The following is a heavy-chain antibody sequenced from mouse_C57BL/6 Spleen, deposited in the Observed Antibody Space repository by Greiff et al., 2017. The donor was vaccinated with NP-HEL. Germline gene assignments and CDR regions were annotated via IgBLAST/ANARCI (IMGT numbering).Heavy chain of an antibody. V-gene: IGHV1-52*01. Sequence: VQLQQSGAELVRPGSSVKLSCKASGYTFTSYWMHWVKQRPIQGLEWIGNIDPSDSETHYNQKFKDKAPLTVDKSSSTAYMQLSSLTSEDSAVYYCARGDGYYVSWYFDVWGTGTTVTVSS. CDR1: GYTFTSYW. D-gene: IGHD2-3*01. CDR2: IDPSDSET. CDR3: ARGDGYYVSWYFDV. J-gene: IGHJ1*03.